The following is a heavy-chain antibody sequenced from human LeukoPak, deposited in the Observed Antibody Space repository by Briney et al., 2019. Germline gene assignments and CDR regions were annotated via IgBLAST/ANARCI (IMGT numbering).Heavy chain of an antibody. CDR3: TRDVKVYCGGDCWVGMNY. CDR1: GFTFSDYY. Sequence: PGGSLRLSCAASGFTFSDYYMSWIRQAPGKGLEWVSFIRSKPHGGTTEYAASVKGRFTISRDDSKSIAYLQMNSLKTEDTAVYYCTRDVKVYCGGDCWVGMNYWGQGTLVTVSS. J-gene: IGHJ4*02. CDR2: IRSKPHGGTT. D-gene: IGHD2-21*02. V-gene: IGHV3-49*03.